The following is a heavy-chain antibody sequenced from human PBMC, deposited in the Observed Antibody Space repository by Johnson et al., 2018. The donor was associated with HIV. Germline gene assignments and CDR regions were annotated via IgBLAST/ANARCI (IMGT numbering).Heavy chain of an antibody. D-gene: IGHD3-3*01. Sequence: QVQLVESGGGLVKPGGSLRLSCAASGFTFSDYYMSWIRQAPGKGLEWVSYISSSGSTIYYADSVKGRFTMSRDNAKKSLYLQMNSLRADDTAVYYRARGGRYRFLECSISDALDSWGKGTMVTVSS. V-gene: IGHV3-11*04. J-gene: IGHJ3*02. CDR3: ARGGRYRFLECSISDALDS. CDR2: ISSSGSTI. CDR1: GFTFSDYY.